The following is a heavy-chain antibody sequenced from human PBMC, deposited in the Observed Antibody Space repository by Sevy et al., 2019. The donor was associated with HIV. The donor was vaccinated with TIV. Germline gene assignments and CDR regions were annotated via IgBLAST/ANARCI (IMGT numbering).Heavy chain of an antibody. CDR1: GFTFSRHG. CDR2: ISNDGSDK. V-gene: IGHV3-30*18. CDR3: ANSRGRYDGSSWLYYYYLMDV. D-gene: IGHD6-13*01. Sequence: GGSLRLSCAASGFTFSRHGMHWAHQAPGKGLEWVAIISNDGSDKHYADSVKGRFTISRDNSKDTLYLQMNSLRLEDTAVYYCANSRGRYDGSSWLYYYYLMDVWGQGATVTVSS. J-gene: IGHJ6*02.